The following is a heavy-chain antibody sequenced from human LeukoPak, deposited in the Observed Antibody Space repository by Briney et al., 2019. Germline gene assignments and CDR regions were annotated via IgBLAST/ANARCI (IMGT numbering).Heavy chain of an antibody. CDR1: GYTFTSYG. V-gene: IGHV1-69*06. D-gene: IGHD6-6*01. Sequence: ASVKVSCKASGYTFTSYGISWVRQAPGQGLEWMGGIIPIFGTANYAQKFQGRVTITADKSTSTAYMELSSLRSEDTAVYYCASGIAARRETPLYYYYYMDVWGKGTTVTVSS. J-gene: IGHJ6*03. CDR3: ASGIAARRETPLYYYYYMDV. CDR2: IIPIFGTA.